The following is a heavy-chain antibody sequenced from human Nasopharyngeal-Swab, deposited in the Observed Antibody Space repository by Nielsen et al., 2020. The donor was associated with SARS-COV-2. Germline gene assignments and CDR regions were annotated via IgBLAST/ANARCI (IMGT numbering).Heavy chain of an antibody. CDR2: IYPSGTI. CDR3: ARGINNAFDI. D-gene: IGHD2/OR15-2a*01. J-gene: IGHJ3*02. CDR1: GASSGSGSFC. Sequence: SETLSLTCAVSGASSGSGSFCWNWIRQPPGKGLEWIGCIYPSGTIYDNLSLKSRVTISLARSKNQFSLKLSSVTAADTAIYYCARGINNAFDIWGQGTMVTVSS. V-gene: IGHV4-30-2*01.